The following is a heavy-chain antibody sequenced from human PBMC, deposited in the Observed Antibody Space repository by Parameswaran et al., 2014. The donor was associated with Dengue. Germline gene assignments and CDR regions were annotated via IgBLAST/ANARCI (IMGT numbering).Heavy chain of an antibody. J-gene: IGHJ5*02. V-gene: IGHV5-51*01. D-gene: IGHD2-2*01. Sequence: VRQMPGKGLEWMGIIYPGDSDTRYSPSFQGQVTISADKSITTAYLQWSSLKASDTAVYYCARQRYILAQNAVVVQGATEAEGLDPWGQGTLVTVSS. CDR3: ARQRYILAQNAVVVQGATEAEGLDP. CDR2: IYPGDSDT.